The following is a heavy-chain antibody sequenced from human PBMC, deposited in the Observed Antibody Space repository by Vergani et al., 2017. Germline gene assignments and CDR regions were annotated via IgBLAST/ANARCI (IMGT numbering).Heavy chain of an antibody. Sequence: EVQLVQSGAEVKKPGESLKISCQGSGYSITNYWIAWVRQRPGKGLEWMGIIDPGDSDTRYSPSFQGQVTISADKSISTAYLQWSSLKASDTAIYYCATLYCRGGICPIDYWGQGTLVTVSS. J-gene: IGHJ4*02. CDR2: IDPGDSDT. CDR1: GYSITNYW. CDR3: ATLYCRGGICPIDY. V-gene: IGHV5-51*03. D-gene: IGHD2-15*01.